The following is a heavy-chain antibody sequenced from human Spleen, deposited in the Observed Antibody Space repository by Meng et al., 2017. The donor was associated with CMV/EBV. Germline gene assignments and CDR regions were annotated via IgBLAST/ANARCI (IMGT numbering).Heavy chain of an antibody. V-gene: IGHV3-21*01. Sequence: GESLKISCAASGLTFSSYSMSWVRQAPEKGLEWVSSIGGSSSYIFYTDSVKGRFTVARDNAKNSLYLQMNSLRVEDTAVYYCARDKGVFGMDVWGQGTTVTVSS. CDR1: GLTFSSYS. CDR3: ARDKGVFGMDV. J-gene: IGHJ6*02. CDR2: IGGSSSYI.